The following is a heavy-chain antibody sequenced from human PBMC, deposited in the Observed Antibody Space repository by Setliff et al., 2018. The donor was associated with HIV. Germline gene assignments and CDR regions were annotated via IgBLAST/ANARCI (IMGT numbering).Heavy chain of an antibody. J-gene: IGHJ4*02. D-gene: IGHD6-13*01. CDR1: GGSVSDSNVY. Sequence: SETLSLTCSVSGGSVSDSNVYWNWIRQSPGKGLEWIGNIYYDGSAYYNPSLKSRVTVSVDTSKNQFSLKLSSVTAADTAVYYCARGAIAAAGTDYWGQGT. CDR3: ARGAIAAAGTDY. CDR2: IYYDGSA. V-gene: IGHV4-39*07.